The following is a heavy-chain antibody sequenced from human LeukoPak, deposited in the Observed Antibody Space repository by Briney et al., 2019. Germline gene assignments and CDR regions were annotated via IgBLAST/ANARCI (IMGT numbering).Heavy chain of an antibody. CDR3: AEAASVRGVSY. Sequence: GGSLRLSCAASGFTFSTYWMHWVRQAPGKGPLWVSHISGDGSTTNYADSVKGRFTISRDNAKNTLYLQMNSLRAEDTAVYYCAEAASVRGVSYWGQGTLVTVSS. J-gene: IGHJ4*02. D-gene: IGHD3-10*01. V-gene: IGHV3-74*01. CDR1: GFTFSTYW. CDR2: ISGDGSTT.